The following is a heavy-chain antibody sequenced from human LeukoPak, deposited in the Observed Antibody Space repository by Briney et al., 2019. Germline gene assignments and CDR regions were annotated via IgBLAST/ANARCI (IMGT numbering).Heavy chain of an antibody. CDR2: SIPIFGTA. D-gene: IGHD4-17*01. CDR1: GGTFSSYA. CDR3: ATSYGDYDHYYYYMDV. V-gene: IGHV1-69*13. J-gene: IGHJ6*03. Sequence: SVKVSCKASGGTFSSYAISWVRQAPGQGLEWMGGSIPIFGTANYAQKFQGRVTITADESTSTAYMELSSLRSEDTAVYYCATSYGDYDHYYYYMDVWGKGTTVTISS.